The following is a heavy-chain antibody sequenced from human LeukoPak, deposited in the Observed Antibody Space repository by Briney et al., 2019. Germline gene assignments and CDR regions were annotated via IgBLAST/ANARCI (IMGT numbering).Heavy chain of an antibody. J-gene: IGHJ4*02. V-gene: IGHV3-48*03. CDR1: GFTFSSYE. Sequence: GGSLRLSCAASGFTFSSYEMNWVRQAPGKGLEWVSYISSSGSTIYYADSVKGRFTISRDNAKNSLYLQMNSLRAEDTAVYYCARAGIAARYFDYWGQGTLVTVSS. CDR2: ISSSGSTI. D-gene: IGHD6-6*01. CDR3: ARAGIAARYFDY.